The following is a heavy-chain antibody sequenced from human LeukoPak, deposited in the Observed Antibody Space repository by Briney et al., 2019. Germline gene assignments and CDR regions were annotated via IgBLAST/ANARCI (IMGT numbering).Heavy chain of an antibody. CDR1: GGSISSYY. CDR3: ARHSRWGGATNFDY. J-gene: IGHJ4*02. D-gene: IGHD1-26*01. V-gene: IGHV4-59*08. Sequence: SETLSLTCTVSGGSISSYYWSWIRQPPGKGLEWIGYIYYSGSTNYNPSLKSRVTISVDTSKNQFSLKLSSVTAAHTAVYYCARHSRWGGATNFDYWGQGTLVTVSS. CDR2: IYYSGST.